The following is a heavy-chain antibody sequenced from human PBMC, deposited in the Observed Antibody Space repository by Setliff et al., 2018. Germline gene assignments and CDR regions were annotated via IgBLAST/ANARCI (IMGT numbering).Heavy chain of an antibody. CDR3: ARLSWNGLRYYGLDV. J-gene: IGHJ6*02. CDR1: GGSVSPYF. V-gene: IGHV4-59*02. D-gene: IGHD3-3*01. Sequence: PSETLSPTCTVSGGSVSPYFWSWIRQPPGKGLEWIGYIYHNGNTNFNPSLKSRVNMSVDTSNNQFVLNLKAVTAADTAVYYCARLSWNGLRYYGLDVWGQGTTVTVSS. CDR2: IYHNGNT.